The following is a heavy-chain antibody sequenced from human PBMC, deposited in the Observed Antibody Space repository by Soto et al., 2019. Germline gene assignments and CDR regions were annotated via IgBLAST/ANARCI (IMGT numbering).Heavy chain of an antibody. V-gene: IGHV1-18*01. J-gene: IGHJ4*02. Sequence: QVQLVQSGAELKKPGASVKVSCKASGYTFTTYAISWVRQAPGQGLEWMGWISAYNGNTKYAQNLQGRVTMTTDTSTSTASMELRSLRSDDTAVYYCTRDGPPFDYWGQGTLVTVSS. CDR3: TRDGPPFDY. CDR2: ISAYNGNT. CDR1: GYTFTTYA.